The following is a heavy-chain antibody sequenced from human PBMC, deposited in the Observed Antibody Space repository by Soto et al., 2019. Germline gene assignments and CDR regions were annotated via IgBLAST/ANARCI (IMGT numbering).Heavy chain of an antibody. CDR3: ARVRIQYGMDV. CDR1: GFTFSSYS. D-gene: IGHD2-15*01. V-gene: IGHV3-21*01. Sequence: GGSLRLSCAASGFTFSSYSMSWVRQAPGKGLEWVSSISSSSSYIYYADSVKGRFTISRDNAKNSLYLQMNSLRAEDTAVYYCARVRIQYGMDVWGQGTTVTVSS. J-gene: IGHJ6*02. CDR2: ISSSSSYI.